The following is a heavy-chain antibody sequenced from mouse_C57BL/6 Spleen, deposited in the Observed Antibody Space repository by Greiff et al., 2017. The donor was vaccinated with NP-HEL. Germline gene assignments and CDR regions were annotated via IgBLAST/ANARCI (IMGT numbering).Heavy chain of an antibody. V-gene: IGHV1-63*01. CDR1: GYTFTNYW. Sequence: QVQLQQSGAELVRPGTSVKMSCKASGYTFTNYWIGWVKQRPGHGLEWIGDIYPGGGYTNYNEKFKGKATLTADKSSSTAYMQFSSLTSEDSAIDYYARVRRDYYAMDYWGQGTSVTVSS. CDR3: ARVRRDYYAMDY. CDR2: IYPGGGYT. J-gene: IGHJ4*01.